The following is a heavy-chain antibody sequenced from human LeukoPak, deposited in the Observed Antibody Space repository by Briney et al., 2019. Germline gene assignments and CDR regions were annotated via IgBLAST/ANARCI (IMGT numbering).Heavy chain of an antibody. J-gene: IGHJ4*02. Sequence: GGSLRLSCAASGFTFSNYGMHWVRRAPGKGLEWVAVISNDGSYRDFADSVEGRFTISRDNPKDTLYLQMNSLRAEDTAVYYCALPSSGWRFDYWGRGALVTVS. V-gene: IGHV3-30*03. CDR3: ALPSSGWRFDY. D-gene: IGHD6-19*01. CDR2: ISNDGSYR. CDR1: GFTFSNYG.